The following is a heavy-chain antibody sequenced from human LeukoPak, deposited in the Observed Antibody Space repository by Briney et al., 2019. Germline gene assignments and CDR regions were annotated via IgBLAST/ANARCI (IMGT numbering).Heavy chain of an antibody. D-gene: IGHD4-23*01. CDR1: GGSFSGYY. CDR3: ARRDGGNTGAFDI. V-gene: IGHV4-34*01. CDR2: INHSGST. J-gene: IGHJ3*02. Sequence: TSETLSLTCAVYGGSFSGYYWSWIRQPPGKGLEWIGEINHSGSTNYNPSLKSRVTISVDTSKNQFSLKLSSVTAADTAVYYCARRDGGNTGAFDIWGQGTMVTVSS.